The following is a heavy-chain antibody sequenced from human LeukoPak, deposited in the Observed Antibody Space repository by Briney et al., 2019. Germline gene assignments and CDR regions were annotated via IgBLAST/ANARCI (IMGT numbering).Heavy chain of an antibody. Sequence: PGGSLRLSCAASGFTFSSYAMSWVRQAPGEGLEWVSAISDSGGSTYYADSVKGRFTISRDNSKNTLYLQMNSLRAGDTAVYYCAKDRYLLVPAAMLPGYWGQGTLVTVSS. CDR2: ISDSGGST. CDR1: GFTFSSYA. D-gene: IGHD2-2*01. CDR3: AKDRYLLVPAAMLPGY. J-gene: IGHJ4*02. V-gene: IGHV3-23*01.